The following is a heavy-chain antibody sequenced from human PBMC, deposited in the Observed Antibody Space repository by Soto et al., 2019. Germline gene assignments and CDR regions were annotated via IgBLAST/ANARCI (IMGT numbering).Heavy chain of an antibody. CDR2: ISASGGST. Sequence: EVQLLESGGGLVQPGGSLRLSCVGSGFTFSTYAMSWVRQAPGKGLEWVSSISASGGSTHYADSVKGRFTISRDNSKNTLYLQMNSLRGEDTAVYYCVKRPAASDSWGQGALVTVSS. CDR3: VKRPAASDS. CDR1: GFTFSTYA. J-gene: IGHJ4*02. D-gene: IGHD6-13*01. V-gene: IGHV3-23*01.